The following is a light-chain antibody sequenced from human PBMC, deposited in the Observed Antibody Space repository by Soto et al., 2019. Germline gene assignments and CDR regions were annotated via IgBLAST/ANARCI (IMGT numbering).Light chain of an antibody. CDR3: SSYTTSNTRQIV. CDR1: SRYPCADTD. J-gene: IGLJ1*01. Sequence: QSVVSQPPPLSGSPGPPLPISCTGTSRYPCADTDLSPHHQSPAKAPTIMVYDVRNRPSRVSHRFSGSKSGNTASLTISGLQAEDEADYYCSSYTTSNTRQIVFGTGTKVTVL. V-gene: IGLV2-14*01. CDR2: DVR.